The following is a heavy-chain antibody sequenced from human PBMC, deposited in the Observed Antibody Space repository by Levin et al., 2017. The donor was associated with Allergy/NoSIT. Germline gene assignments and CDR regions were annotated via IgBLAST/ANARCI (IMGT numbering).Heavy chain of an antibody. CDR1: GSSFTSYW. D-gene: IGHD5-24*01. Sequence: GGSLRLSCKGSGSSFTSYWIGWVRQMPGKGLEWMGIIYPGDSDTRYSPSFQGQVTISADKSISTAYLQWSSLKASDTAMYYCARHDRRWLQGSSALSDYWGQGTLVTVSS. V-gene: IGHV5-51*01. CDR2: IYPGDSDT. CDR3: ARHDRRWLQGSSALSDY. J-gene: IGHJ4*02.